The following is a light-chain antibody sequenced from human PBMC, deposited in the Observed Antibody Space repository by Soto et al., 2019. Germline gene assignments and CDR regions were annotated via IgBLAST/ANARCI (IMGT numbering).Light chain of an antibody. V-gene: IGLV1-44*01. J-gene: IGLJ1*01. CDR2: SNN. Sequence: QSVLTQPPSASGTRGQRVTVCCSGSRSNIGSNTVNWYHQLPGTSPKLLIYSNNQRPSGVPDRFSGSKSGTSASLAISGLQSEAEADYYCAAWDDSLNGYVFGTGTKVNV. CDR3: AAWDDSLNGYV. CDR1: RSNIGSNT.